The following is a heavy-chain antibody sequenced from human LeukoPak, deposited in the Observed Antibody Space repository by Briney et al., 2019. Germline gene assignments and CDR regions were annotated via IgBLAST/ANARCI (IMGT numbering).Heavy chain of an antibody. CDR1: GFTFSSYA. D-gene: IGHD6-6*01. Sequence: GGSLRLSCAASGFTFSSYAMSWVRQAPGKGLEWVLAISGSGGSTYYAESVKGRFPISRDNPKNTLYLQMNSLRAEDTAVYYCAMAARNYYYYYMDVWGKGTTVTVSS. V-gene: IGHV3-23*01. CDR3: AMAARNYYYYYMDV. J-gene: IGHJ6*03. CDR2: ISGSGGST.